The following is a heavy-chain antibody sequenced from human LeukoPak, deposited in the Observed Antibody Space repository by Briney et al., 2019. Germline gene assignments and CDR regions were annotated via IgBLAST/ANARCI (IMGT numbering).Heavy chain of an antibody. Sequence: SETLSLTCTVSGYSISSGYYWGWIRQPPGRGLGWIGSIYLSGSTYYNPSLKSRVTISVDTSKNQFSLKLSSVTAADTAVYYCARDRGVRGDRDAFDIWGQGTMVTVSS. CDR3: ARDRGVRGDRDAFDI. J-gene: IGHJ3*02. V-gene: IGHV4-38-2*02. CDR1: GYSISSGYY. D-gene: IGHD3-10*01. CDR2: IYLSGST.